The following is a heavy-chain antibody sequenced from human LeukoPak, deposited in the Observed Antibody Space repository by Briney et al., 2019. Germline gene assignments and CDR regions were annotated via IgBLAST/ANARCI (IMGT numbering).Heavy chain of an antibody. CDR2: IYTSGST. J-gene: IGHJ3*02. Sequence: PSETLSLTCTVSGGTISSYYWRWIRPPAGKRLEWIGRIYTSGSTNYNPSLKSRVTISVDKYKNQFFLNSSSVTAADTAVYYCAREPTGIGVVKNTFDIWGQGTMVIVSS. CDR1: GGTISSYY. D-gene: IGHD3-22*01. CDR3: AREPTGIGVVKNTFDI. V-gene: IGHV4-4*07.